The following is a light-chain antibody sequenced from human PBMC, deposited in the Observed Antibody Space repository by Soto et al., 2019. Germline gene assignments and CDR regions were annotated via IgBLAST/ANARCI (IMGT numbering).Light chain of an antibody. CDR2: DAS. V-gene: IGKV1-5*01. J-gene: IGKJ1*01. CDR1: HSVSGW. CDR3: QQYETFSGK. Sequence: DIQMTPSPSTLSASVVDTVNVNFLAIHSVSGWLAWYQQKPGEAPKLLIYDASALPRGVPSRFSGSGSGTKFTLTIASLQPDDFATYYCQQYETFSGKCGPGTKGDIK.